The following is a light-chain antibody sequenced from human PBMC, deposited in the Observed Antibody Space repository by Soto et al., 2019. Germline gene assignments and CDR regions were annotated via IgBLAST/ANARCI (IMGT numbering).Light chain of an antibody. Sequence: EVVMTQSPATLSVSPGERATLSCRASQSVSSDLAWYQWKPGQAPRLLIYGASTRATGIPARFSGSGSGTDFTLTISSLQSEDFAVYYCQQYNNWPLYTFGQGTKPEIK. CDR3: QQYNNWPLYT. V-gene: IGKV3-15*01. J-gene: IGKJ2*01. CDR1: QSVSSD. CDR2: GAS.